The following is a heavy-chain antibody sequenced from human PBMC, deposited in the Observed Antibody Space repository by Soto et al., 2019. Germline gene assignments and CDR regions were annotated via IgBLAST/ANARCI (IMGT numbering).Heavy chain of an antibody. Sequence: SVKVSRKASGGTFSSYAISWVRQAPGQGLEWMGGIIPIFGTANYAQKFQGRVTITADKSTSTAYMELSSLRSEDTAVYYCARVPSGSSGYLYYFDYWGQGTLVTVSS. J-gene: IGHJ4*02. D-gene: IGHD3-22*01. CDR1: GGTFSSYA. CDR2: IIPIFGTA. CDR3: ARVPSGSSGYLYYFDY. V-gene: IGHV1-69*06.